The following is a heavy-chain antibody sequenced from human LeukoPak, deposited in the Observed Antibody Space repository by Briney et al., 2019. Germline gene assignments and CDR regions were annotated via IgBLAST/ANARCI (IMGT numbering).Heavy chain of an antibody. CDR3: ANDLGWIQLNLG. CDR1: GFTFDDYT. J-gene: IGHJ4*02. V-gene: IGHV3-43*01. Sequence: GGSLRLSCEASGFTFDDYTMHWVPQSPGKGLEWVSLISWDGGITYYADSVRGRFTISRDNSKNSLYLQMNSLRTEDTALYYCANDLGWIQLNLGRGQGTLVTVSS. CDR2: ISWDGGIT. D-gene: IGHD5-18*01.